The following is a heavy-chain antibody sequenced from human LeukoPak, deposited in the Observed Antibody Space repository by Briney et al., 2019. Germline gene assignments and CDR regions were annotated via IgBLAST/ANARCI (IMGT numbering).Heavy chain of an antibody. V-gene: IGHV3-23*01. CDR3: AKTSGCQAAGPGGPFDS. J-gene: IGHJ4*02. CDR1: GFTFSSYA. CDR2: ISGRAGPT. Sequence: PGGSLRLSCAASGFTFSSYALTWVRQAPGKGLEWVSGISGRAGPTYYADSVKGRFTISRDNSKNTLYLQMNSLRAEDTAVYYCAKTSGCQAAGPGGPFDSWGQGTLVTVSS. D-gene: IGHD1-26*01.